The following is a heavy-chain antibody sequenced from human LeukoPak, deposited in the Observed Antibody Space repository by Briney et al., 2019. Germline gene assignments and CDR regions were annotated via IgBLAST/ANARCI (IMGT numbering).Heavy chain of an antibody. D-gene: IGHD3-16*01. Sequence: GGSLRLSCATSGFIFGSYGMHWVRQAPGKGLEGLTFISYDGDSEDYADSVRDRFIVSRDNSDNTLYLEMNSLRPEDTAVYYCAKDACTYIFGGLTWFVSWGQGTLVTVSS. CDR3: AKDACTYIFGGLTWFVS. CDR2: ISYDGDSE. CDR1: GFIFGSYG. J-gene: IGHJ5*01. V-gene: IGHV3-30*18.